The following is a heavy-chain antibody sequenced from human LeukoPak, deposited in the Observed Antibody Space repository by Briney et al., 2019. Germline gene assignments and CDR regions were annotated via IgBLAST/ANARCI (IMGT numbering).Heavy chain of an antibody. V-gene: IGHV4-31*03. CDR2: IYYSGST. D-gene: IGHD2-2*01. CDR1: GGSISSGGYY. CDR3: AREPGELGYCSSTSCYLDNNWFDP. J-gene: IGHJ5*02. Sequence: KPSQTLSLTRTVSGGSISSGGYYWSWIRQHPGKGLERIGYIYYSGSTYYNPSLKSRVTISVDTSKNQFSLKLSSVTAADTAVYYCAREPGELGYCSSTSCYLDNNWFDPWGQGTLVTVSS.